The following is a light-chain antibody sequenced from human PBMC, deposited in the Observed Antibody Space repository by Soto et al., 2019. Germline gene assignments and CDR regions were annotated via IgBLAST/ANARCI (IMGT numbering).Light chain of an antibody. Sequence: DIQMTQSPSSLSASIGDRVTITCRASQGIIDYVAWFQQKPGKAPKLLIYAASTLHSGVPSRFSGRGAGTDFTLTINSLQPEDVATYYCQKYSTAPQTFGQGTKVEI. V-gene: IGKV1-27*01. CDR1: QGIIDY. CDR3: QKYSTAPQT. CDR2: AAS. J-gene: IGKJ1*01.